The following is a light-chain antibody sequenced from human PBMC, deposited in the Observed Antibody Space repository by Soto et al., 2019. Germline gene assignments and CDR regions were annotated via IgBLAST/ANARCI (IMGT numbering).Light chain of an antibody. CDR3: QKYDSVPYI. CDR2: AAS. V-gene: IGKV1-27*01. Sequence: DIQMTQSPSSLSASVGDRVTITCRASQIISTFLACYQQKPGKAPTLLISAASSLQSGVPSRFSGSASGTDFTLTITSLQPEDVATYYCQKYDSVPYIFGPGTKLDIK. CDR1: QIISTF. J-gene: IGKJ2*01.